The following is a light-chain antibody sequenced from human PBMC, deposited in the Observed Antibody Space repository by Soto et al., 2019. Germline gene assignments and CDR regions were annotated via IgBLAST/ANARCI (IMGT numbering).Light chain of an antibody. Sequence: DIVMTQSPGTLSVSPGERATLSCRASQSVSSNLAWYQQKPGQAPRLLIYDASTRATGIPARFSGSGSGTDFTLSIRRLQSEDFAVYFCQQYNTWPPYTFGQGTKLEI. CDR2: DAS. V-gene: IGKV3-15*01. J-gene: IGKJ2*01. CDR3: QQYNTWPPYT. CDR1: QSVSSN.